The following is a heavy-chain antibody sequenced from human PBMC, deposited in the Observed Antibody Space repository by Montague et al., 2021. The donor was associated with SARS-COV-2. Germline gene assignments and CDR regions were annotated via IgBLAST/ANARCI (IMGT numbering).Heavy chain of an antibody. CDR1: FGSISTYY. CDR3: ARQDAWAYCGDECYRGWFDS. D-gene: IGHD2-21*01. CDR2: IFYNGST. J-gene: IGHJ5*01. Sequence: SETLSLTCTVSFGSISTYYWSWIRQPPGKGLEWIGLIFYNGSTKYNPSLKRRVSISLDTSKNQFSLKLSSATAADTAVYYCARQDAWAYCGDECYRGWFDSWGQGTLVTVSS. V-gene: IGHV4-59*01.